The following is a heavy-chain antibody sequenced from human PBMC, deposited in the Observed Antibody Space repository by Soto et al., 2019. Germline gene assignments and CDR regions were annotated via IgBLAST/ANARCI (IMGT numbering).Heavy chain of an antibody. V-gene: IGHV3-30-3*01. J-gene: IGHJ6*02. CDR2: VSYDGSNK. CDR1: GFTFSSYA. CDR3: ARDSGSYYSVARGGGMDV. Sequence: GGSLRLSCAASGFTFSSYAMHWVRQAPGKGLEWVAVVSYDGSNKYYADSVKGRFTISRDNSKNTLYLQMNSLRAEDTAVYYCARDSGSYYSVARGGGMDVWGQGTTVTVSS. D-gene: IGHD1-26*01.